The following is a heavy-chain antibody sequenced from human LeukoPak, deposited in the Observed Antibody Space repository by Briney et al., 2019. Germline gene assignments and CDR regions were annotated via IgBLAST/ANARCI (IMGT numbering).Heavy chain of an antibody. V-gene: IGHV1-2*02. CDR3: ARARPLIVVVPAAKGGWFDP. CDR1: GYTFTGYY. Sequence: ASVKVSCKASGYTFTGYYMHWVRQAPGQGLEWMGWINPNSGGTNYAQKFQGRVTMTRDTSISTAYMELSRLRPDDTAVYYCARARPLIVVVPAAKGGWFDPWGQGTLVTVSS. J-gene: IGHJ5*02. CDR2: INPNSGGT. D-gene: IGHD2-2*01.